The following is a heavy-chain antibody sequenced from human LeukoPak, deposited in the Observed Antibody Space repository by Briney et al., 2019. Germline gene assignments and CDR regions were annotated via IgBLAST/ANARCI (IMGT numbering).Heavy chain of an antibody. CDR2: IWYDGSNK. CDR3: AKGDGSGSYSMEGIDY. D-gene: IGHD3-10*01. V-gene: IGHV3-30*02. CDR1: GLTFSNYG. J-gene: IGHJ4*02. Sequence: QSGGSLRLSCAASGLTFSNYGMHWVRQAPGKGLEWVAFIWYDGSNKYYADSVKGRFTISRDNSKNTLHLQMNSLRTEDTAVYYCAKGDGSGSYSMEGIDYWGQGTLVTVSS.